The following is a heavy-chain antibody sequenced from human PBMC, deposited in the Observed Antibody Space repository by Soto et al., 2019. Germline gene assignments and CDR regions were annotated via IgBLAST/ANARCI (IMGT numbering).Heavy chain of an antibody. J-gene: IGHJ5*02. CDR2: ISAYNGNT. V-gene: IGHV1-18*01. Sequence: QVQLVQSGAEVKKPGASVKVSCKASGYTFTSYGISWVRQAPGQGLEWMGWISAYNGNTNYAQKLQGRVTMTTDTSTSTAYMELRSLRSDDTAVYYCARDIRQYYDSLTGYSRYNWFDPWGQGTLVTVSS. D-gene: IGHD3-9*01. CDR1: GYTFTSYG. CDR3: ARDIRQYYDSLTGYSRYNWFDP.